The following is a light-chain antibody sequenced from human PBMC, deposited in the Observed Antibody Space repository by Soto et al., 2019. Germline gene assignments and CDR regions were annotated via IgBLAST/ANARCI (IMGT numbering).Light chain of an antibody. CDR1: QRVARN. CDR2: GAS. J-gene: IGKJ3*01. Sequence: EVVMTESPATLSVSPGERATLSCRASQRVARNLAWYQQKPGQAPRLLIYGASTRATGIPARFSGSGSETDFTLNISSLQPEDFAVYYCQQYNNWPFTFGPGTKVDI. V-gene: IGKV3-15*01. CDR3: QQYNNWPFT.